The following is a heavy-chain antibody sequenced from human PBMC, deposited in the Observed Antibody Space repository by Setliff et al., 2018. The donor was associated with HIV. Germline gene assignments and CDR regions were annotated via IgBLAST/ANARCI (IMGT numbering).Heavy chain of an antibody. CDR2: IYYSGST. Sequence: SETLSLTCTVSGGSISSSPYYWGWIRQPPGKGLEWVGSIYYSGSTFYNPSLKSRVSISVGTSKNQFSLRLNSVTAADTAVYYCAREQTTETTMGFAFDIWGQGTVVTVSS. V-gene: IGHV4-39*07. CDR3: AREQTTETTMGFAFDI. D-gene: IGHD4-17*01. CDR1: GGSISSSPYY. J-gene: IGHJ3*02.